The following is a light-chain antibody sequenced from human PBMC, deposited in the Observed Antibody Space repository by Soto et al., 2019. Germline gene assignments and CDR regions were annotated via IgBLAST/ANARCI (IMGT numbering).Light chain of an antibody. CDR3: SAFTGTTYV. CDR1: SSDVGGNKY. Sequence: QSALTQPASVSGSPGQSITISCIGTSSDVGGNKYVSWYQHYPGKAPKLMICDVSNRPSGVSNRFSGSKSGNTASLTISGLQAEDEADYYCSAFTGTTYVFGTGTKVTVL. CDR2: DVS. J-gene: IGLJ1*01. V-gene: IGLV2-14*03.